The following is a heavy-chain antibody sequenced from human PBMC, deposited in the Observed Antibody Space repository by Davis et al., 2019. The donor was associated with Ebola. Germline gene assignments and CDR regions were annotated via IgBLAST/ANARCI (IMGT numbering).Heavy chain of an antibody. CDR2: MNPNSGNT. J-gene: IGHJ6*02. D-gene: IGHD2-15*01. CDR3: ARDKGVVAATILASNYYYYYGMDV. CDR1: GYTFTSYG. V-gene: IGHV1-8*02. Sequence: ASVKVSCKASGYTFTSYGINWVRQATGQGLEWMGWMNPNSGNTGYAQKFQGRVTMTRNTSISTAYMELSSLRSEDTAVYYCARDKGVVAATILASNYYYYYGMDVWGQGTTVTVSS.